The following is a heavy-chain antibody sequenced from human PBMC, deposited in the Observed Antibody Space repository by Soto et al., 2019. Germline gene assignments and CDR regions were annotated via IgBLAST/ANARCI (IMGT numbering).Heavy chain of an antibody. J-gene: IGHJ3*02. CDR1: GFTFTSYA. CDR2: ISGSGGST. V-gene: IGHV3-23*01. Sequence: GSLRLSCAASGFTFTSYAMSWVRQAPGKGLEWVSAISGSGGSTYYADSVKGRFTISRDNSKNTLYLQMNSLRAEDTAVYYCAKEYGDYVAFDIWGPGTMVTVSS. CDR3: AKEYGDYVAFDI. D-gene: IGHD4-17*01.